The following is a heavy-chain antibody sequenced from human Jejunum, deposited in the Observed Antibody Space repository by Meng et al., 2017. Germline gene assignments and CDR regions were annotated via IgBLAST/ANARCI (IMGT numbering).Heavy chain of an antibody. CDR3: VARDGYNSPALGY. CDR1: GGSLSSGGYY. Sequence: QVQLQESGPGLGKPSQTLYPTCTVSGGSLSSGGYYWNWIRQHAGRGLEWIGYIYYTGRTDYNPSLRSRVTISRDTSKNQFSLKVTSVTAADTAMYYCVARDGYNSPALGYWGQGNLVTVSS. CDR2: IYYTGRT. D-gene: IGHD5-24*01. J-gene: IGHJ4*02. V-gene: IGHV4-31*03.